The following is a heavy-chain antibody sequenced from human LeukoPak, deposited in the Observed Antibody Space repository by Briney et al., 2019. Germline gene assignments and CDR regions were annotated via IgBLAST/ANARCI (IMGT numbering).Heavy chain of an antibody. J-gene: IGHJ6*02. D-gene: IGHD6-13*01. CDR2: IIPILGIA. Sequence: GASVKVSCKASGGTFSSYAISWVRQAPGQGLEWMGRIIPILGIANYAQKFQGRVTITADKSTSTAYMELSSLRSEDTAVYYRARDLGVSSSWYYYYYGMDVWGQGTTVTVSS. CDR3: ARDLGVSSSWYYYYYGMDV. CDR1: GGTFSSYA. V-gene: IGHV1-69*04.